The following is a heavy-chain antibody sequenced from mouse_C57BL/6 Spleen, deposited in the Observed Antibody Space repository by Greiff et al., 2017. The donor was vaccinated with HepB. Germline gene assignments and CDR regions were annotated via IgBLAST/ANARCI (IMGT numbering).Heavy chain of an antibody. Sequence: EVQLQQSGPELVKPGASVKISCKASGYTFTDYYMNWVKQSHGKSLEWIGDINPNNGGTSYNQKFKGKATLTVDKSSSTAYMERRSLTSEDSAVYYCARGGGGYYGGDYWGQGTTLTVSS. CDR3: ARGGGGYYGGDY. CDR1: GYTFTDYY. CDR2: INPNNGGT. D-gene: IGHD2-3*01. J-gene: IGHJ2*01. V-gene: IGHV1-26*01.